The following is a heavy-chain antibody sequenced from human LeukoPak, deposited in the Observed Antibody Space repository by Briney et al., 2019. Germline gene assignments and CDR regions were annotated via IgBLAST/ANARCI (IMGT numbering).Heavy chain of an antibody. CDR1: GDSITELC. J-gene: IGHJ6*02. V-gene: IGHV1-24*01. D-gene: IGHD3-3*01. Sequence: GASVRVSCKVAGDSITELCMYRVRQAPGKWLEWMGGCDPEDGETIYAQKFQGRVTMTRNTSISTAYMELSSLRSEDTAVYYCARGRQGNFWSGYYPWYYYGMDVWGQGTTITVSS. CDR3: ARGRQGNFWSGYYPWYYYGMDV. CDR2: CDPEDGET.